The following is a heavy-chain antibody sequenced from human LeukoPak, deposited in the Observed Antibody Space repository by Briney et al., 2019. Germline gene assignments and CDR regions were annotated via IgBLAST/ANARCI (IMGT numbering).Heavy chain of an antibody. D-gene: IGHD6-13*01. CDR2: INPNSGGT. J-gene: IGHJ5*02. CDR1: GYTFTGYY. V-gene: IGHV1-2*02. CDR3: ARPAYSSSWYGNNWFDP. Sequence: ASVKVSCKASGYTFTGYYMHWVRQAPGHGLEWMGWINPNSGGTNYAQKFQGRVTMTRDTSISTAYMELSRLRSDDTAVYYCARPAYSSSWYGNNWFDPWGQGTLVTVSS.